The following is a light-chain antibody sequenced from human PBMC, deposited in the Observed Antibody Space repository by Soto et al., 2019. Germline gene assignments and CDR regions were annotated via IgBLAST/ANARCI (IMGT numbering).Light chain of an antibody. CDR1: QSVLYNSNSKNY. J-gene: IGKJ1*01. CDR2: WAS. CDR3: QQYYSTPQT. Sequence: DIVMTQSPESLAVSLGERTTINCTSSQSVLYNSNSKNYLAWYQQKPGQPPKLLIYWASTRESGVPDRFSGSGSGTDFTLTISNLQAEDVAVYYCQQYYSTPQTFGQGTKVEIK. V-gene: IGKV4-1*01.